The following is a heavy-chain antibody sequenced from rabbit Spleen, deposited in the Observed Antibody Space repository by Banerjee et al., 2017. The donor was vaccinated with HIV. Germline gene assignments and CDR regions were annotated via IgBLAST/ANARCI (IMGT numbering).Heavy chain of an antibody. J-gene: IGHJ4*01. CDR3: VREVAAKFSL. CDR1: GFTMSSSDW. CDR2: IDPLFGTT. D-gene: IGHD4-1*01. V-gene: IGHV1S40*01. Sequence: QSLEESGGDLVKPGASPTLTCTASGFTMSSSDWIYWVRQAPGKGLEWIGYIDPLFGTTYYANWVNGRFTISSHNAQNTLFLQLNSLTAADTATYFCVREVAAKFSLWGQGTLVTVS.